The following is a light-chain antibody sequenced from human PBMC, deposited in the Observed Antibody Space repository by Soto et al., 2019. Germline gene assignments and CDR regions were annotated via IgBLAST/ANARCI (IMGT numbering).Light chain of an antibody. V-gene: IGKV3-20*01. Sequence: EIVLTQSPGTLSLSPGERATLSCRASQSVSSSYLAWYQQKPGQAPRLLIYVASSRATGIPARFSGSGSGTDFTLTISRLEPEDFAVYYCQQYGSSPYTFGRGTKLEIK. CDR1: QSVSSSY. J-gene: IGKJ2*01. CDR3: QQYGSSPYT. CDR2: VAS.